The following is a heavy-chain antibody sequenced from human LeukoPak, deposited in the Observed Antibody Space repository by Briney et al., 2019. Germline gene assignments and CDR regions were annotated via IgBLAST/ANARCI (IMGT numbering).Heavy chain of an antibody. CDR1: GFTFSDYY. V-gene: IGHV3-11*01. D-gene: IGHD6-19*01. CDR2: ISNSGGTI. J-gene: IGHJ4*02. Sequence: GGSLRLSCEASGFTFSDYYMSWIRQAPGKGLEWVSYISNSGGTIFYADSVKGRFTISRDNSKNTLYLQMNSLRAEDTAMYYCARVRPGSGWPFDYWGQGTLVTVSS. CDR3: ARVRPGSGWPFDY.